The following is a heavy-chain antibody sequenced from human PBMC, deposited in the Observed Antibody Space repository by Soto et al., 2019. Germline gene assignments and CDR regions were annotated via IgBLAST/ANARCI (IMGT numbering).Heavy chain of an antibody. CDR1: GYTFTSYD. V-gene: IGHV1-8*01. CDR2: MNPNSGNT. D-gene: IGHD3-3*01. Sequence: ASVKVSCKASGYTFTSYDINWVRQATGQGLEWMGWMNPNSGNTGYAQKFQGRVTMTRNTSISTAYMELSSLRSEDTAVYYCARGDYDFWSAYYKNNWFDPWGQGTLVTVSS. J-gene: IGHJ5*02. CDR3: ARGDYDFWSAYYKNNWFDP.